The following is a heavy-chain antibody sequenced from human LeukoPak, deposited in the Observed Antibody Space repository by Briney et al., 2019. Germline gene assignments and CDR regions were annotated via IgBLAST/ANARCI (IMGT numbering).Heavy chain of an antibody. CDR1: GFTFSTSG. CDR3: AKGGYGDYQFDY. Sequence: PGGSLRLSCAASGFTFSTSGMHWVRQALGKGLDWVAVISYDGSNKYYADSVKGRFTISRDNYKNTLYLQMNSLRAEDTAVYYCAKGGYGDYQFDYWGQGTLVTVSS. J-gene: IGHJ4*02. D-gene: IGHD4-17*01. V-gene: IGHV3-30*18. CDR2: ISYDGSNK.